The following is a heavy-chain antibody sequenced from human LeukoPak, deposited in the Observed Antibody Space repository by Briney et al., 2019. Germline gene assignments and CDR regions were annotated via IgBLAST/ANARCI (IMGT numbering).Heavy chain of an antibody. CDR1: GFTFSSYA. CDR2: IYSGGST. V-gene: IGHV3-66*01. CDR3: ARAGGIAAAGTVGNDY. Sequence: GGSLRLSCAASGFTFSSYAMHWVRQAPGKGLEWVSVIYSGGSTYYADSVKGRFTISRDNSKNTLYLQMNSLRVEDTAVYYCARAGGIAAAGTVGNDYWGQGTLVTVSS. D-gene: IGHD6-13*01. J-gene: IGHJ4*02.